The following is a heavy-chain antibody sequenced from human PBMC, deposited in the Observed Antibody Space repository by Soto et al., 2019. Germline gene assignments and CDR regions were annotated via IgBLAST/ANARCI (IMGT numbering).Heavy chain of an antibody. CDR1: GYAFTSYG. V-gene: IGHV1-18*04. J-gene: IGHJ4*02. CDR2: IAPHSGRT. CDR3: ARAATGSYHSAY. D-gene: IGHD3-10*01. Sequence: QVQLVQSGPEVKKPGASVRVSCRTYGYAFTSYGVNWGRQVPGEGLEWMGWIAPHSGRTTYMPKFQGRVTITADPSTNTAYMELTSLSSDDTGIYFCARAATGSYHSAYWGQGTVVTVSA.